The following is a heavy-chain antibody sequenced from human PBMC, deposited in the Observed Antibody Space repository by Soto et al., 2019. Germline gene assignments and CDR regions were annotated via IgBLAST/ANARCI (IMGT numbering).Heavy chain of an antibody. CDR1: GFTFSYYW. J-gene: IGHJ4*02. D-gene: IGHD3-22*01. CDR2: INSDGTST. CDR3: ARFGTYYDSSGFAY. Sequence: EVQLVESGGGLVQPGGSLRLSCAASGFTFSYYWMHWVRQAPGKGLVWVSRINSDGTSTTYADSVKGRFTISRDNAKNTLYLQMISLRAEDTAVYYCARFGTYYDSSGFAYWGQGTLLTVSS. V-gene: IGHV3-74*01.